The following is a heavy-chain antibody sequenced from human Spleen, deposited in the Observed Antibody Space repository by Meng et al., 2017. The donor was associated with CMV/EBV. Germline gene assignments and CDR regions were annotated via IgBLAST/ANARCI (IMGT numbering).Heavy chain of an antibody. D-gene: IGHD5-12*01. V-gene: IGHV3-23*01. CDR3: ARFESVDIVATMTYYYYYGMDV. CDR1: GFTFTSYP. CDR2: ISSSGGTT. J-gene: IGHJ6*02. Sequence: GESLKISCATSGFTFTSYPRNWVRQAPGTGLEWVSGISSSGGTTYYADSVKGRFTISRDNAKNTLYLQTNSLRAEDTAVYYCARFESVDIVATMTYYYYYGMDVWGQGTTVTVSS.